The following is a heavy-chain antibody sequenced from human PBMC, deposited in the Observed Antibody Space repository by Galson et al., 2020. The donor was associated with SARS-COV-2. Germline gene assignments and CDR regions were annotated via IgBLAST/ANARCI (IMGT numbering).Heavy chain of an antibody. CDR2: ISYEGSIK. CDR3: AKEEQVLHLHYYAMDV. V-gene: IGHV3-30*18. Sequence: GGSLRLSCAVPGFTFNNYGIHRVRQAPGKGLEWVALISYEGSIKHYADSVQGRFTIARDSSKNTVYLQMNSLSVEDTAVNYCAKEEQVLHLHYYAMDVWGRGSTVTVSS. D-gene: IGHD6-13*01. J-gene: IGHJ6*02. CDR1: GFTFNNYG.